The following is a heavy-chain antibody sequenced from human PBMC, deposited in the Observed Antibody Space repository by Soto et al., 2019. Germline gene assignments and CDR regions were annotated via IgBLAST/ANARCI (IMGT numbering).Heavy chain of an antibody. Sequence: ASVKVSCKASGYTVTIYDMDWVRQAPGQGLEWMGVINPSGSRTTYAQKFQGRVTMTWDTSTSTVYMELSSLRSGDTAVYYCAREGVIIAVAGIPYQYYGMDVWGQGTTVTVSS. J-gene: IGHJ6*02. CDR1: GYTVTIYD. D-gene: IGHD6-19*01. CDR3: AREGVIIAVAGIPYQYYGMDV. CDR2: INPSGSRT. V-gene: IGHV1-46*01.